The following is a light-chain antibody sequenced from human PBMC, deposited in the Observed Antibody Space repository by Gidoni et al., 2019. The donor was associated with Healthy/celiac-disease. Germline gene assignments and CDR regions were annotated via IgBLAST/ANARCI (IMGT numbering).Light chain of an antibody. V-gene: IGKV1-39*01. CDR1: QSISSY. CDR3: QQSYSTPFT. Sequence: DIQMTKSPSSLSASVGDRVTLTCRASQSISSYLNWYQQKPGKAPKLLIYAASSLQSGVPSRFSGSGSGTDFTLTISSLQPEDFATYYCQQSYSTPFTFGPGTKVDIK. J-gene: IGKJ3*01. CDR2: AAS.